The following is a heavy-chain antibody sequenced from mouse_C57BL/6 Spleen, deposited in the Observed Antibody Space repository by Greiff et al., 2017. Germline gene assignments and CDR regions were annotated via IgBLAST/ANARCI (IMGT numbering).Heavy chain of an antibody. J-gene: IGHJ4*01. D-gene: IGHD4-1*01. CDR3: ARDLVGLGAMDD. Sequence: DVKLVESEGGLVQPGSSMKLSCTASGFTFSDYYMAWVRQVPEKGLEWVANIKYDGSSTYYLDSLKSRFIISRDNAKNILYLQMSSLKSEDTATYYCARDLVGLGAMDDWGQGTSVTVSS. CDR2: IKYDGSST. V-gene: IGHV5-16*01. CDR1: GFTFSDYY.